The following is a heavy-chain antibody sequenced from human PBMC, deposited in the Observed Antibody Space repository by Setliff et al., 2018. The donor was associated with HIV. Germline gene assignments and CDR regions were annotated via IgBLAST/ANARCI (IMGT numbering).Heavy chain of an antibody. J-gene: IGHJ4*02. D-gene: IGHD3-22*01. CDR1: GNSISSGYY. Sequence: PSETLSLTCVVSGNSISSGYYWGWVRQPPGKGLEWIGSIYHTGSTYYNPSLKGRVTISVDTSKNQFSLKLTSLTAADTAVYYCARHFYGYYGSNGLPIQYWGQGTLVTVSS. CDR3: ARHFYGYYGSNGLPIQY. V-gene: IGHV4-38-2*01. CDR2: IYHTGST.